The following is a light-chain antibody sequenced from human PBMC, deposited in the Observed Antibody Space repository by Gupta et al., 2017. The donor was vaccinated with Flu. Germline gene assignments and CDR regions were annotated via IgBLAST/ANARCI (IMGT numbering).Light chain of an antibody. CDR1: SSDVGSYNL. CDR2: EVS. CDR3: CSYEGSTTLNGV. Sequence: TISCTGTSSDVGSYNLVSWYQHHPGKAPKLMSYEVSVRPSGVSNRFSGSTSCNTASLTISGLQAEDEADYDCCSYEGSTTLNGVFGGGTKLTVL. V-gene: IGLV2-23*02. J-gene: IGLJ3*02.